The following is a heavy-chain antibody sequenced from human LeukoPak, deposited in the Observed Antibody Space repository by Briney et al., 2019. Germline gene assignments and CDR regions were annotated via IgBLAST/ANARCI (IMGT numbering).Heavy chain of an antibody. CDR3: AKDLNYYDSSGLDY. CDR2: IWYDGSRK. D-gene: IGHD3-22*01. CDR1: GFSLTTYG. J-gene: IGHJ4*02. Sequence: QAGRSLRLSCAASGFSLTTYGTHWLRQAPGKGLEWVAVIWYDGSRKFYGDSVKGRFTVSRDTSENTMYLQMNSLRAEDTAVYYCAKDLNYYDSSGLDYWGQGTLVTVSS. V-gene: IGHV3-33*06.